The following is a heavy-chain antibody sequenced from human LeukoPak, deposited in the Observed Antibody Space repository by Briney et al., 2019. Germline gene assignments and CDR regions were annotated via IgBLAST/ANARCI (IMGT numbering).Heavy chain of an antibody. D-gene: IGHD3-10*01. CDR1: GYTFSSYY. J-gene: IGHJ6*03. Sequence: ASVKVSCKASGYTFSSYYMHWVRQAPGQGLEWMGIINPSGGSTSYAQKFQGRVTMTSDTSTSTVYMELSSLRSEDTGVYHCARAEGFGELYYMDVWGKGTTVTVSS. V-gene: IGHV1-46*03. CDR3: ARAEGFGELYYMDV. CDR2: INPSGGST.